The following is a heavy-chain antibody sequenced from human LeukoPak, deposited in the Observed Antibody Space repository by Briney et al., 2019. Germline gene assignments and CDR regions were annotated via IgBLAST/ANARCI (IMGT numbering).Heavy chain of an antibody. J-gene: IGHJ6*04. CDR3: ARDREVVTAKAQMDV. Sequence: GGSLRLSCAVSGFSVSTNHMSWVRQAPGKGLEWVSVIYTDANTHYADSVKGRFTISRDNSKNTVFLQMNSLRAEDTAVYYCARDREVVTAKAQMDVWGKGTTVTVFS. CDR2: IYTDANT. D-gene: IGHD2-21*02. V-gene: IGHV3-53*01. CDR1: GFSVSTNH.